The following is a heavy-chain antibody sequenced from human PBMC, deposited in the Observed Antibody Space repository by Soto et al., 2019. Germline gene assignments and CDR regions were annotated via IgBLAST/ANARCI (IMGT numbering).Heavy chain of an antibody. V-gene: IGHV1-46*01. CDR1: GHMFTNYY. J-gene: IGHJ4*02. CDR2: INPSGGST. CDR3: AKDSILASSRVFDY. Sequence: ASVKVSCKASGHMFTNYYIHWVRQAPGQGLEWMGMINPSGGSTRYAQKFQGRVTMTSDTSTTTVYMELSGLTSEDTAVYYCAKDSILASSRVFDYWGQGTLVTVSS. D-gene: IGHD6-6*01.